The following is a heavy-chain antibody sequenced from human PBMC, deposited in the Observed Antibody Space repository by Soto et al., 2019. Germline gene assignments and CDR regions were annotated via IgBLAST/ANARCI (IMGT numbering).Heavy chain of an antibody. CDR3: ARAAAAGVIPGTVRYYYGMDV. CDR1: GGPISSYY. CDR2: IYYSGST. J-gene: IGHJ6*02. D-gene: IGHD6-13*01. Sequence: SETLSLTCTVSGGPISSYYWSWIRQPPGKGLEWIGYIYYSGSTNYNPSLKSRVTISVDTSKNQFSLKLSSVTAADTAVYYCARAAAAGVIPGTVRYYYGMDVWGQGTTVTVSS. V-gene: IGHV4-59*01.